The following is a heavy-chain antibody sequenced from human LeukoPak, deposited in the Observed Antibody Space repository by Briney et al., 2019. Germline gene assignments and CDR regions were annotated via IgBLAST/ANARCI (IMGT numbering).Heavy chain of an antibody. CDR1: GFTFSSYA. CDR3: AKNLYCGGGSCYPSALGMDV. D-gene: IGHD2-15*01. V-gene: IGHV3-30-3*01. Sequence: QPGGSLRLSCAASGFTFSSYAMHWVRQAPGKGLEWVAVISYDGSNKYYADSVKGRFTISRDNSKNTLFLQMNSLRAEDTAVYYCAKNLYCGGGSCYPSALGMDVWGQGTTVTVSS. J-gene: IGHJ6*02. CDR2: ISYDGSNK.